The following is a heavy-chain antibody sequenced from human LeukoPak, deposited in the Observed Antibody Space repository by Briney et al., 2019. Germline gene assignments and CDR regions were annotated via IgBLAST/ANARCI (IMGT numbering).Heavy chain of an antibody. D-gene: IGHD6-19*01. CDR2: ISGSGGST. J-gene: IGHJ4*02. V-gene: IGHV3-23*01. Sequence: GGSLRLSCAASGFTFSSYGMSWVRQAPGKGLEWVSAISGSGGSTYYADSVKGRFTISRDNSKNTLYLQMNSLRAEDTAVYYCAGGYSSGWLIDYWGQGTLVTVSS. CDR3: AGGYSSGWLIDY. CDR1: GFTFSSYG.